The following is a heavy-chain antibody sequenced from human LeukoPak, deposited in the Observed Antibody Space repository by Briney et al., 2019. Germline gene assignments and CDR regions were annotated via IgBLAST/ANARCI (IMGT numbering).Heavy chain of an antibody. Sequence: SETLSLTCTVSGGSMSKSYWNWIRQPPGKGLEWIGYIYYSGSTNYNPSLKSRVTISVDTSKNQFSLKLSSVTAADTAVYYCARGRKSQWLDMYYFDYWGQGTLVTVSS. CDR3: ARGRKSQWLDMYYFDY. V-gene: IGHV4-59*01. D-gene: IGHD6-19*01. CDR1: GGSMSKSY. CDR2: IYYSGST. J-gene: IGHJ4*02.